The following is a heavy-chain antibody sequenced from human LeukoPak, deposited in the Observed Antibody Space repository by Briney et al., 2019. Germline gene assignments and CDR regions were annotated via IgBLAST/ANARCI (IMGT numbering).Heavy chain of an antibody. CDR3: ASLDTRYCTNGVCYMGYYYYMDV. Sequence: WGSLRLSCAASGFTFSSYGMHWVRQAPGKGLEWVAFIRYDGSNKYYVDSVKARFTISRDNSKNTLYLQMNSLRAQDTAVYYSASLDTRYCTNGVCYMGYYYYMDVWGKGTTVTVSS. D-gene: IGHD2-8*01. V-gene: IGHV3-30*02. CDR1: GFTFSSYG. CDR2: IRYDGSNK. J-gene: IGHJ6*03.